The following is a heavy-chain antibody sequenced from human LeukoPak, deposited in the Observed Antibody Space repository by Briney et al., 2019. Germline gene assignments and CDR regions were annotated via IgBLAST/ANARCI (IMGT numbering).Heavy chain of an antibody. CDR3: ARVAGGSSGYYYGDYFDY. Sequence: PSGTLSLTCAVSGGSISSSNWWSWVRQPPGKGLEWIGEIYHSGSTNYNPSLKSRVTISVDKSKNQFSLKLSSVTAADTAVYYCARVAGGSSGYYYGDYFDYWGQGTLVTVPS. D-gene: IGHD3-22*01. J-gene: IGHJ4*02. CDR1: GGSISSSNW. CDR2: IYHSGST. V-gene: IGHV4-4*02.